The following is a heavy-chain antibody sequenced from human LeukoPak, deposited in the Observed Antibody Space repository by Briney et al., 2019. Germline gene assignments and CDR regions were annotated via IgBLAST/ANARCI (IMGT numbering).Heavy chain of an antibody. J-gene: IGHJ4*02. CDR1: GFTFSSYA. Sequence: GSLRLSCAASGFTFSSYAMSWIRQPPGKGLEWIGYIHYSGSTNYNPSLKSRVSMSVDTSKNQLSLKLNSVTAADTAVYYCARGNSYYDSSGAFDYWGQGTLVTVSS. CDR3: ARGNSYYDSSGAFDY. D-gene: IGHD3-22*01. CDR2: IHYSGST. V-gene: IGHV4-59*01.